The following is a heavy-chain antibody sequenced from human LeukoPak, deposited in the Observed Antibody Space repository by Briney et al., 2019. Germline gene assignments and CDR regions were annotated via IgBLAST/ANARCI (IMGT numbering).Heavy chain of an antibody. D-gene: IGHD3-22*01. CDR2: IRYDGNNE. V-gene: IGHV3-30*02. Sequence: PGGSLRLSCATSGFSFSSHGIHWVRQAPGKGLEWVAFIRYDGNNEYYADSVKGRFTISRDNSKNTLYLQMNSLRAEDTAVYYCARGATMIKRAFDIWGQGTMVTVSS. CDR1: GFSFSSHG. J-gene: IGHJ3*02. CDR3: ARGATMIKRAFDI.